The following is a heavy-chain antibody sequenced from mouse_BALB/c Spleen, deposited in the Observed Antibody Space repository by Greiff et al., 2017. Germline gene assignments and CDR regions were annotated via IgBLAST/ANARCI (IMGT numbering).Heavy chain of an antibody. J-gene: IGHJ4*01. CDR3: TEGLWHYAMDD. D-gene: IGHD1-1*02. CDR1: GYTFTSYY. V-gene: IGHV1S81*02. CDR2: INPSNGGT. Sequence: VQLQQSGAELVKPGASVKLSCKASGYTFTSYYMYWVKQRPGQGLEWIGEINPSNGGTNFNEKFKSKATLTVDKSSSTAYMQLSSLTSEDSAVYYCTEGLWHYAMDDGGQGTSVTVSS.